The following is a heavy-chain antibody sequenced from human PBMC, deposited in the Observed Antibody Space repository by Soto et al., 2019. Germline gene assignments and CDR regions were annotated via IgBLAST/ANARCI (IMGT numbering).Heavy chain of an antibody. CDR3: ARQSLDDYYYYGMDV. CDR1: GYSFTSYW. Sequence: GESLKISCKGSGYSFTSYWIGWVRQMPGKGLEWMGIIYPGDSDTRYSPSFQGQVTISADKSISTAYLQWSSLKASDTAMYYCARQSLDDYYYYGMDVWGQGTTVTVSS. V-gene: IGHV5-51*01. CDR2: IYPGDSDT. J-gene: IGHJ6*02.